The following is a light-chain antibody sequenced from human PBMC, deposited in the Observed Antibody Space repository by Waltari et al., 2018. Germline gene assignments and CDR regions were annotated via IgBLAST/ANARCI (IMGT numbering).Light chain of an antibody. Sequence: EIVMTQSPESLAVSLGETATINGKSSTFILYPPNNNTYLAWYQQKPGQPPRLLIYWASSRDSGVPDRFSGSGSGTDFTLTISSLQAEDVAVYYCQQYFDNPRTFGQGTRLEIK. V-gene: IGKV4-1*01. J-gene: IGKJ2*01. CDR1: TFILYPPNNNTY. CDR3: QQYFDNPRT. CDR2: WAS.